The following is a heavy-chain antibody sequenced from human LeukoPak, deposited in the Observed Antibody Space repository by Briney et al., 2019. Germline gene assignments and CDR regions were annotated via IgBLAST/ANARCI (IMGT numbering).Heavy chain of an antibody. D-gene: IGHD3-10*01. CDR1: VYTFTGYY. CDR3: ARARRTTITMVRGVISPKDYYMDV. V-gene: IGHV1-2*02. Sequence: ASVKVSCKASVYTFTGYYMHWVRQAPGQGLEWMGWINPNSGVTNYAQKFQGRVTMTRDTSISTAYMELSRLRSDDTAVYYCARARRTTITMVRGVISPKDYYMDVWGKGTTVTISS. J-gene: IGHJ6*03. CDR2: INPNSGVT.